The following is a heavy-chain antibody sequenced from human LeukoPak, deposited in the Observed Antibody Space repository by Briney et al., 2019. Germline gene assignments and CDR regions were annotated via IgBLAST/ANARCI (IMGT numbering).Heavy chain of an antibody. J-gene: IGHJ4*02. CDR2: IRYDGSNK. V-gene: IGHV3-30*02. D-gene: IGHD6-13*01. CDR3: AKLYGSIAAAGDY. CDR1: GFTFSSYS. Sequence: GGSLRLSCAASGFTFSSYSMHWVRQAPGKGLEWVAFIRYDGSNKYYADSVKGRFTISRDNSKNTLYLQMNSLRAEDTAVYYCAKLYGSIAAAGDYWGQGTLVTVSS.